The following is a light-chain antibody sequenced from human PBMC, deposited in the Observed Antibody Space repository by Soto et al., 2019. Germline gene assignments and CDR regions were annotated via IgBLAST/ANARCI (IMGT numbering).Light chain of an antibody. V-gene: IGKV3-20*01. CDR2: AAS. CDR3: HKYGSSPQT. CDR1: ESVNGKY. Sequence: EIVLTQSPGTLSLSPGDRATLSCRASESVNGKYLAWYQQKPGQAPRLLIYAASSRATGVPDRLSGSGSGTDFTLYTLTITRLDPEDSAVYYRHKYGSSPQTFGQGTKLEIK. J-gene: IGKJ2*01.